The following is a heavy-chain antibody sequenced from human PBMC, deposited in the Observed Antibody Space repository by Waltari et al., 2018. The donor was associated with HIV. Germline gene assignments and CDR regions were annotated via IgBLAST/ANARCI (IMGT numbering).Heavy chain of an antibody. CDR1: GFTFSSYA. Sequence: EVQLLESGGGLVQPGGSLRLSCAASGFTFSSYAMSWVRKAPGKGLEWVSAISGSGGSTYYADSVKGRFTISRDNSKNTLYLQMNSLRAEDTAVYYCAKCRRFLEFYFDYWGQGTLVTVSS. CDR2: ISGSGGST. V-gene: IGHV3-23*01. CDR3: AKCRRFLEFYFDY. D-gene: IGHD3-3*01. J-gene: IGHJ4*02.